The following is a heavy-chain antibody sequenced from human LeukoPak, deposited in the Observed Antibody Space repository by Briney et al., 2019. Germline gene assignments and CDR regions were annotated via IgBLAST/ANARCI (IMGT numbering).Heavy chain of an antibody. CDR1: GYSISSGYY. D-gene: IGHD4-23*01. CDR2: IYHSGST. V-gene: IGHV4-38-2*02. Sequence: PSETLSLTCTVSGYSISSGYYWGWIRQPQGKGLEWIGSIYHSGSTYYNPSLKSRVTISVDTSKNQFSLKLSSVTAADTAVYYCARAQVTRSYYYYYMDVWGKGTTVTVSS. CDR3: ARAQVTRSYYYYYMDV. J-gene: IGHJ6*03.